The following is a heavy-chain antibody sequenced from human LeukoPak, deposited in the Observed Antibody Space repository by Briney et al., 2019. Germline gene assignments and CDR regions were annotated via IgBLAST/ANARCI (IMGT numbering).Heavy chain of an antibody. CDR3: ARITYYYDSSGYLFDY. V-gene: IGHV1-69*02. J-gene: IGHJ4*02. Sequence: EASVTVSCKASGYTFTGYYMHWVRQAPGQGLEWMGRIIPILGIANYAQKFQGRVTITADKSTSTAYMELSSLRSEDTAVYYCARITYYYDSSGYLFDYWGQGTLVTVSS. CDR1: GYTFTGYY. D-gene: IGHD3-22*01. CDR2: IIPILGIA.